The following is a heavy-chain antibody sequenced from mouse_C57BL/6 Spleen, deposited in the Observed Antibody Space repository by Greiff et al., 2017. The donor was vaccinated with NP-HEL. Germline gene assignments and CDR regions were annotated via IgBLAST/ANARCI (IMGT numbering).Heavy chain of an antibody. J-gene: IGHJ4*01. CDR1: GYTFTSYW. CDR3: ARRGLNYYYAMDY. CDR2: IDPSDSYT. V-gene: IGHV1-69*01. D-gene: IGHD1-3*01. Sequence: QVQLQQPGAELVMPGASVKLSCKASGYTFTSYWMHWVKQRPGQGLEWIGEIDPSDSYTNYNQKFKGKSTLTVDKSSSTAYMQLSSLTSEDSAVYYCARRGLNYYYAMDYWGQGTSVTVSS.